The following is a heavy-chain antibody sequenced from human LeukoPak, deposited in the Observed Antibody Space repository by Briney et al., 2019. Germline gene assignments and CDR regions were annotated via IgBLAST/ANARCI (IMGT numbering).Heavy chain of an antibody. CDR3: AKQLGYCSDGSCYFPY. D-gene: IGHD2-15*01. J-gene: IGHJ4*02. CDR1: GFTFSSSA. Sequence: GGSLRLSCAASGFTFSSSAMSWVRKAPGKGLEWVSAISNNGGYTYYADSVQGRFTISRDNSKSTLCLQMNSLRAEDTAVYYCAKQLGYCSDGSCYFPYWGQGTLVTVSS. CDR2: ISNNGGYT. V-gene: IGHV3-23*01.